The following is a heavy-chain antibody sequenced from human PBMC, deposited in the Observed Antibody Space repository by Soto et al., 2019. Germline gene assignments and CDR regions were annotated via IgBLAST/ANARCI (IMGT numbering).Heavy chain of an antibody. D-gene: IGHD3-10*01. Sequence: QVQLQESGPGLVKPSETLSLTCTVSGGSVSSGSYYWSWIRQPPGKGLEWIGYIYYSGSTNYNPSLKSRVTISVDTSKNRFSLKLSSVTAADTAVYYCAREVVRGVIGYWGKGTLVTVSS. V-gene: IGHV4-61*01. CDR1: GGSVSSGSYY. CDR3: AREVVRGVIGY. CDR2: IYYSGST. J-gene: IGHJ4*02.